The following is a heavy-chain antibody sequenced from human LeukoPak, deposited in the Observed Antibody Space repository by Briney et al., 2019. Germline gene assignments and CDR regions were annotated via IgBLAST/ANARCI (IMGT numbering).Heavy chain of an antibody. Sequence: PGWSLRLSCAASGFTFSSYEMNWVRQAPGKGLEWVSYISSSGSTIYYADSVKGRFTISRDNAKNSLYLQMNSLRAEDTAVYYCARELRLGYCSGGSCYYYGMDVWGQGTTVTVSS. J-gene: IGHJ6*02. CDR3: ARELRLGYCSGGSCYYYGMDV. CDR1: GFTFSSYE. CDR2: ISSSGSTI. D-gene: IGHD2-15*01. V-gene: IGHV3-48*03.